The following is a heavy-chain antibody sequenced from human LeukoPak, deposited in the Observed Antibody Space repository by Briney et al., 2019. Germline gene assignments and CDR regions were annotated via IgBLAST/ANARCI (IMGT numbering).Heavy chain of an antibody. J-gene: IGHJ4*02. D-gene: IGHD2-2*01. V-gene: IGHV3-21*06. Sequence: PGGSLRLSCAASGLTFSTYSMNWVRQAPGQGLQWVSSISSSSKYIYYPDSVKGRFTISRDNAKNSLYLQMNSLRPEDSAVYYCVPRYCSSTSCEDYWDQGTLVTVSS. CDR3: VPRYCSSTSCEDY. CDR1: GLTFSTYS. CDR2: ISSSSKYI.